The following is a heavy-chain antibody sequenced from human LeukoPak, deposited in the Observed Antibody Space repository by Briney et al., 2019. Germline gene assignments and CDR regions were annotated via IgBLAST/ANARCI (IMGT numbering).Heavy chain of an antibody. D-gene: IGHD4-17*01. CDR2: IYSGGST. V-gene: IGHV3-66*02. CDR3: ARVGDYGRGAIDY. CDR1: GFTVSSNY. Sequence: GGSLRLSCAASGFTVSSNYMSWVRQAPGKGLEWASVIYSGGSTYYADSVKGRFTISRDNSKNTLYLQMNSRRAEDTAVYYCARVGDYGRGAIDYWGQGTLVTISS. J-gene: IGHJ4*02.